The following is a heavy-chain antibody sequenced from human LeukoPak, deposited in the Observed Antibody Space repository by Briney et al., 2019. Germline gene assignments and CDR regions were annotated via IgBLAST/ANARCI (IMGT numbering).Heavy chain of an antibody. Sequence: GASVKVSCKVSGYTLTELSMHWVRQAPGKGLEWMGGFDPEDGETIYAQKFQGRVTMTEDTSTDTAYMELSSLRSEDTAVYSCATGHPSYYDFWSGYLFDYWGQGTLVTVSS. CDR2: FDPEDGET. V-gene: IGHV1-24*01. CDR3: ATGHPSYYDFWSGYLFDY. CDR1: GYTLTELS. D-gene: IGHD3-3*01. J-gene: IGHJ4*02.